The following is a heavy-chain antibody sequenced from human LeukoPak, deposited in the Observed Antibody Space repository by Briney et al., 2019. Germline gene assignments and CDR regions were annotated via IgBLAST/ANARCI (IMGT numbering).Heavy chain of an antibody. Sequence: ASVKVSCKASGYTFTSYAMHWVRQAPGQRLEWMGWINAGNGNTKYSQKFQGRVTITRNTSISTAYMELSSLRSEDTAVYYCARVDLAWSDGSGYYRDWFDPWGQGTLVTVSS. CDR2: INAGNGNT. V-gene: IGHV1-3*01. J-gene: IGHJ5*02. CDR1: GYTFTSYA. CDR3: ARVDLAWSDGSGYYRDWFDP. D-gene: IGHD3-22*01.